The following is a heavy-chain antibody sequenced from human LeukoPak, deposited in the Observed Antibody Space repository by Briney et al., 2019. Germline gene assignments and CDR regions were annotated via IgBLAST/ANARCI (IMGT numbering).Heavy chain of an antibody. CDR2: IYSGGST. CDR1: GGSFSGYY. D-gene: IGHD2-21*02. CDR3: AREGDSYIFDY. Sequence: ETLSLTCAVYGGSFSGYYWSWVRQAPGKGLEWVSVIYSGGSTYYADSVKGRFTISRDNSKNTLYLQMNSLRAEDTAVYYCAREGDSYIFDYWGQGTLVTVSS. V-gene: IGHV3-53*05. J-gene: IGHJ4*02.